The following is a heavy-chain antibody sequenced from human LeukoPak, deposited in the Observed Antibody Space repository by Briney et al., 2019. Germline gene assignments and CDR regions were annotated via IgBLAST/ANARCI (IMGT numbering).Heavy chain of an antibody. CDR3: ARGAPQDY. Sequence: PSETLSLTCAGYGGSFSGYYWSWIRQPPGKGLEWIGEINHSGSTNYNPSLKSRVTISVDTSKNQFSLKLSSVTAADTAVYYCARGAPQDYWGQGTLVTVSS. CDR1: GGSFSGYY. J-gene: IGHJ4*02. V-gene: IGHV4-34*01. CDR2: INHSGST.